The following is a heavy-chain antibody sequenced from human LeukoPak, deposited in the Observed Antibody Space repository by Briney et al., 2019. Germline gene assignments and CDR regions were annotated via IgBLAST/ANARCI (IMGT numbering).Heavy chain of an antibody. J-gene: IGHJ4*02. CDR1: GFTFSDYY. CDR3: AGPTPGYSSSWYDY. V-gene: IGHV3-11*06. D-gene: IGHD6-13*01. CDR2: ISSSSSYT. Sequence: GRSLRLSCAASGFTFSDYYMSWIRQAPGKGLEWVSYISSSSSYTNYADSVKGRFTISRDNAKNSLYLQMNSLRAEDTAVYYCAGPTPGYSSSWYDYWGQGTLVTVSS.